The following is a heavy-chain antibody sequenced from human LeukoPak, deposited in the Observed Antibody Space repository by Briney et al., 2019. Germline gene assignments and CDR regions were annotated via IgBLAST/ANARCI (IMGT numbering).Heavy chain of an antibody. J-gene: IGHJ4*02. D-gene: IGHD2-15*01. CDR3: TRDHCRGDNCPSFDY. Sequence: ASVNVSCTPSGYTFTSFGISWVRQAPGQGREWMGWIGAYNGDTNYAQKFQGRVTMTTDTSTSTAYMDLRSLRSDDTAVYYCTRDHCRGDNCPSFDYWGQGTLVTVSS. V-gene: IGHV1-18*04. CDR2: IGAYNGDT. CDR1: GYTFTSFG.